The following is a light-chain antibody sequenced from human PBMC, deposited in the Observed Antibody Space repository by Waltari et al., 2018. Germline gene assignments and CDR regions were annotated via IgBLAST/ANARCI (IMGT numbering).Light chain of an antibody. J-gene: IGKJ1*01. V-gene: IGKV1-6*01. CDR3: LQDYSFPWA. CDR2: AAS. CDR1: QGIRND. Sequence: AIQMTQSPSSLSASVGDTVTITCRASQGIRNDLGWYQQKPGKAPKLLIYAASNLQSGVPARFSGSGSGTDFTLTITSLQPEDFAIYYCLQDYSFPWAFGQGTKVEIK.